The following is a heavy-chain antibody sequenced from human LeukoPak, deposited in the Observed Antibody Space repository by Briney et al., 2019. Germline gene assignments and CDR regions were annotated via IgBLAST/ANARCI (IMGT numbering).Heavy chain of an antibody. Sequence: PGGSLRLSCAASGFTFDDYTMHWVRQTPGTGLAWVSLITWDGALTDYADSVKGRFTISRDDSKNSLYLQMNSLRTEDTALYYCAKDILREGELAVLDSRGLETLVTVSS. J-gene: IGHJ4*02. D-gene: IGHD3-16*01. CDR2: ITWDGALT. CDR3: AKDILREGELAVLDS. V-gene: IGHV3-43*01. CDR1: GFTFDDYT.